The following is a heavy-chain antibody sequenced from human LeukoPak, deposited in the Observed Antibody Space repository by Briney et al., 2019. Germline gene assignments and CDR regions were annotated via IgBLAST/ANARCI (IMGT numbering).Heavy chain of an antibody. D-gene: IGHD2-21*01. Sequence: GGSLRLSCAASGFTFDDYTMHWVRQAPGKGLEWVSLISWDGATTYYADSVKGRFTISRDNSKNSLYLQMISLRTEDTALYYCAKDLFGDYYMDGWGKGTMVTVSS. CDR1: GFTFDDYT. CDR3: AKDLFGDYYMDG. J-gene: IGHJ6*03. V-gene: IGHV3-43*01. CDR2: ISWDGATT.